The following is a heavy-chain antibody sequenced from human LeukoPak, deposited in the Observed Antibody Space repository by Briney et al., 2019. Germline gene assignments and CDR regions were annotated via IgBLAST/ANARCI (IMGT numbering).Heavy chain of an antibody. CDR3: ARDILYCGGDCYFDH. J-gene: IGHJ4*02. CDR2: ISSSSSYI. V-gene: IGHV3-21*01. Sequence: PGGSLRLSCAASGFTFSSYSMNWVRQAPGKGLEWVSSISSSSSYIYYADSVKGRFTISRDNAKNSLYLQMNSPRAEDTAVYYCARDILYCGGDCYFDHWGQGTLVTVSS. CDR1: GFTFSSYS. D-gene: IGHD2-21*02.